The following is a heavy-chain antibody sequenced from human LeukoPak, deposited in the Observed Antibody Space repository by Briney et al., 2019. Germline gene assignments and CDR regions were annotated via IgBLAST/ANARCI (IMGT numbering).Heavy chain of an antibody. J-gene: IGHJ6*03. CDR3: ARGGSSWYIPMDV. D-gene: IGHD6-13*01. Sequence: QPGGSLRLSCAASGFTFSSYWMHWVRQAPGKGLVWVSRINSAGSSTAYADSVKGRFTISRDNAKNTLYLQMNSLRAENTAVYYCARGGSSWYIPMDVWGKGTTVTVSS. V-gene: IGHV3-74*01. CDR1: GFTFSSYW. CDR2: INSAGSST.